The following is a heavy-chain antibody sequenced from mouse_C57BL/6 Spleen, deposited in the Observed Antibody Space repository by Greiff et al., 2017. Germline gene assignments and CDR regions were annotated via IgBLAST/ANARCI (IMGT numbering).Heavy chain of an antibody. CDR2: ISSGSSTI. Sequence: EVKLEESGGGLVKPGGSLKLSCAASGFTFSDYGMHWVRQAPEKGLEWVAYISSGSSTIYYADTVKGRFTISRDNAKNTLFLQMTSLRSEDTAMYYCARPWYYYGSSPYFDYWGQGTTLTVSS. CDR3: ARPWYYYGSSPYFDY. D-gene: IGHD1-1*01. V-gene: IGHV5-17*01. CDR1: GFTFSDYG. J-gene: IGHJ2*01.